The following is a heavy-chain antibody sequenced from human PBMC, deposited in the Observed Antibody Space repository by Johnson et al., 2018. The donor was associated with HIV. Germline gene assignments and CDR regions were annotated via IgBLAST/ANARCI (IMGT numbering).Heavy chain of an antibody. J-gene: IGHJ3*02. D-gene: IGHD1-14*01. Sequence: QMQLVESGGGVVQPGRSLRLSCAASGFTFSSYGMHWVRQAPGKGLEWVAVIWYDGSNKYYADSVKGRFTISRDNSKNTLYLQMNSRRAEDTAVYYCAKGGSLTQDAPFDIWGQGTMVTVSS. V-gene: IGHV3-33*06. CDR3: AKGGSLTQDAPFDI. CDR1: GFTFSSYG. CDR2: IWYDGSNK.